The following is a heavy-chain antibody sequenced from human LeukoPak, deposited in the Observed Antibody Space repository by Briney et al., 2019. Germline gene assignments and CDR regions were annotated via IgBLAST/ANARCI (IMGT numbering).Heavy chain of an antibody. J-gene: IGHJ4*02. CDR1: GYTFTSYY. V-gene: IGHV1-46*01. D-gene: IGHD3-22*01. CDR2: INPSGGST. Sequence: ASVKVSCKASGYTFTSYYMHWVRQAPGQGLEWMGIINPSGGSTSYAQKFQGRVTMTRNTSISTAYMELSSLRSEDTAVYYCARGERTYYYDSSGYSLDWWGQGTLVTVSS. CDR3: ARGERTYYYDSSGYSLDW.